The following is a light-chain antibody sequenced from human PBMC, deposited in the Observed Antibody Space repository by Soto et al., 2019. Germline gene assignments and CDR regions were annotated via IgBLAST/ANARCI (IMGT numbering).Light chain of an antibody. J-gene: IGLJ2*01. CDR3: ENWDSNHHVV. Sequence: QPVLTQSSSASASLGSSVKLTCTLSSGHSSYIIAWHQQQPGNAPRYLMKLEGSGSYNKGSGVPDRFSGSSSRADRYPTISSLQSEDEADYYCENWDSNHHVVFGGGTKVTVL. V-gene: IGLV4-60*03. CDR1: SGHSSYI. CDR2: LEGSGSY.